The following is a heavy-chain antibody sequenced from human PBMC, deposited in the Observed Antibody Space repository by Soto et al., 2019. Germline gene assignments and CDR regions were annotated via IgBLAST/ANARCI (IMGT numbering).Heavy chain of an antibody. D-gene: IGHD4-17*01. CDR2: ISSSGSTI. Sequence: GGSLRLSCAASGFTFSDYYMSWIRQAPGKGLEWVSYISSSGSTIYYADSVKGRFTISRDNAKNSLYLQMNNLRAEDTAVYYCARIRDYGDYHDAFDIWGQGTMVTVSS. V-gene: IGHV3-11*01. CDR3: ARIRDYGDYHDAFDI. J-gene: IGHJ3*02. CDR1: GFTFSDYY.